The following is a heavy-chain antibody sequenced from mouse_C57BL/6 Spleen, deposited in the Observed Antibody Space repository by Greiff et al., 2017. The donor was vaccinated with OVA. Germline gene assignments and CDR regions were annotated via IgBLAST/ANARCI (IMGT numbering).Heavy chain of an antibody. D-gene: IGHD6-1*01. CDR3: ARGQLFDY. V-gene: IGHV1-82*01. CDR2: IYPGDGDT. CDR1: GYAFSSSW. Sequence: LQESGPELVKPGASVKISCKASGYAFSSSWMNWVKQRPGKGLEWIGRIYPGDGDTNYNGKFKGKATLTADKSSSTAYMQLSSLTSEDSAVYFCARGQLFDYWGQGTTLTVSS. J-gene: IGHJ2*01.